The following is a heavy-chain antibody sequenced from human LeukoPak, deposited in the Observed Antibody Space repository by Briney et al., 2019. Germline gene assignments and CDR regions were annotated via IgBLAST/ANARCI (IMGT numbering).Heavy chain of an antibody. D-gene: IGHD2-21*02. V-gene: IGHV3-7*01. CDR2: IKQDGSEK. CDR1: GFTFSSYA. CDR3: ARPDTYCGGDCYPLHFDY. Sequence: PGGSLRLSCAASGFTFSSYAMSWVRQAPGKGLEWVANIKQDGSEKYYVDSVKGRFTISRDNAKNSLYLQMNSLRAEDTAVYYCARPDTYCGGDCYPLHFDYWGQGTLVTVSS. J-gene: IGHJ4*02.